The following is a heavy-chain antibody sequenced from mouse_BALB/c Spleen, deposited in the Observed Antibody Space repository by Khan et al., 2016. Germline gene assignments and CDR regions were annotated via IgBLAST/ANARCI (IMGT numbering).Heavy chain of an antibody. CDR1: GFSLTSYG. V-gene: IGHV2-4*02. J-gene: IGHJ4*01. CDR2: IWSGGST. Sequence: QVQLKESGPGLVQPSQSLSITCTVSGFSLTSYGVHWVRQPPGKGLEWLGVIWSGGSTDYNAAFISRLSISKDNSKSQVFFKMNSLQAEDPAIYYCARNGGYYRYRMDYWGQGTSVTVSS. D-gene: IGHD2-14*01. CDR3: ARNGGYYRYRMDY.